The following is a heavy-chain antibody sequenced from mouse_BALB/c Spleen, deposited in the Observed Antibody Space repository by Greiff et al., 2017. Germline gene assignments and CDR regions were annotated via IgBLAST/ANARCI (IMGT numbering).Heavy chain of an antibody. J-gene: IGHJ1*01. CDR1: GFTFTDYY. D-gene: IGHD4-1*01. CDR3: ARDTSLGHWYFDV. V-gene: IGHV7-3*02. Sequence: EVQLQESGGGLVQPGGSLRLSCATSGFTFTDYYMSWVRQPPGKALEWLGFIRNKANGYTTEYSASVKGRFTISRDNSQSILYLQMNTLRAEDSATYYCARDTSLGHWYFDVWGAGTTVTVSS. CDR2: IRNKANGYTT.